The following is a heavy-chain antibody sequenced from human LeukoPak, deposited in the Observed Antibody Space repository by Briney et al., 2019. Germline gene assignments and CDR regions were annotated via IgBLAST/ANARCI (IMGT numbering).Heavy chain of an antibody. Sequence: ASVKVSCKASGYTFTGYYMHWVRQAPGQGLEWMGIINPSGGSTSYAQKFQGRVTMTRDTSTSTVYMELSSLRSEDTAVYYCARVGEVVRHFDYWGQGTLVTVSS. CDR1: GYTFTGYY. CDR3: ARVGEVVRHFDY. V-gene: IGHV1-46*01. D-gene: IGHD2-2*01. CDR2: INPSGGST. J-gene: IGHJ4*02.